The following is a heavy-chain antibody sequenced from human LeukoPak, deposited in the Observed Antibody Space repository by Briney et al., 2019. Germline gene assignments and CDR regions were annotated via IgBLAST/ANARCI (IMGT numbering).Heavy chain of an antibody. D-gene: IGHD6-13*01. V-gene: IGHV4-34*01. CDR1: GGSFSGYY. Sequence: SETLSLTCAVYGGSFSGYYWSWLRQPPGKGLEWIGEINHSGSTNYNPSLKSRVTISVDTSKNQFSLKLSSVTAADTAVYYCAREAGYYYYYGMDVWGQGTTVTVSS. CDR2: INHSGST. J-gene: IGHJ6*02. CDR3: AREAGYYYYYGMDV.